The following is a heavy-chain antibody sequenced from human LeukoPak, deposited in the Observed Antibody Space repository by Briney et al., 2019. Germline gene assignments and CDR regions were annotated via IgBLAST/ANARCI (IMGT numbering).Heavy chain of an antibody. V-gene: IGHV1-24*01. CDR2: FDPEDGET. J-gene: IGHJ4*02. CDR3: ATDRQFYGSGSYSSLRY. D-gene: IGHD3-10*01. Sequence: ASVKVSCKVSGYTLTELSMHWVRQAPGKGLEWMGGFDPEDGETIYAQKFQGRVTMTEDTSTDTAYMELSNLRSEDTAVYYCATDRQFYGSGSYSSLRYWGQGTLVTVSS. CDR1: GYTLTELS.